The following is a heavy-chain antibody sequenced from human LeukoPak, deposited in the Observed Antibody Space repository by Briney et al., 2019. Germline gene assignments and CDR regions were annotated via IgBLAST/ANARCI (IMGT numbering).Heavy chain of an antibody. Sequence: GASVKVSCKASGYTFTSYDINWVRQATGQGLEWMGWMNPNSGNTGYAQKFRGRVTITRNTSISTAYMELSSLRSEDTAVYYCARGSNPNISRWLRGRYYYMDVWGKGTTVTVSS. CDR2: MNPNSGNT. J-gene: IGHJ6*03. V-gene: IGHV1-8*03. CDR1: GYTFTSYD. CDR3: ARGSNPNISRWLRGRYYYMDV. D-gene: IGHD3-10*01.